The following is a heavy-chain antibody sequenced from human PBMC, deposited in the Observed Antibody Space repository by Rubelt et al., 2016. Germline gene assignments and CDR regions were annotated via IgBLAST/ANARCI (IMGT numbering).Heavy chain of an antibody. D-gene: IGHD6-13*01. Sequence: SPSRGLEWLGRTYYRSKWYNDYAVSVKSRITINPDTSKNQFSQQLNSVTPEDTAVYYCAREGQLVPERIDYWGQGTLVTVSP. V-gene: IGHV6-1*01. CDR3: AREGQLVPERIDY. J-gene: IGHJ4*02. CDR2: TYYRSKWYN.